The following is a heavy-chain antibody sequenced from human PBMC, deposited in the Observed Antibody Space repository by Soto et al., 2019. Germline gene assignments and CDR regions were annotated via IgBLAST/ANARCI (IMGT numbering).Heavy chain of an antibody. D-gene: IGHD3-10*01. CDR2: IWYDGSNK. Sequence: GGSLRLSCAASGFTFSSYGMHWVRQAPGKGLEWVAVIWYDGSNKYYADSVKGRFTISRDNSKNTLYLQMNSLRAEDTAVYYCARGGKYGSGIYYYYYMDVWGKGTTVTVSS. J-gene: IGHJ6*03. V-gene: IGHV3-33*01. CDR1: GFTFSSYG. CDR3: ARGGKYGSGIYYYYYMDV.